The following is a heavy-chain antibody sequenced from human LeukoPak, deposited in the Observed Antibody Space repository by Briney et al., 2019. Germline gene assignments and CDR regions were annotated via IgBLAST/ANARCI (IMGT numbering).Heavy chain of an antibody. CDR2: INPNSGGT. J-gene: IGHJ4*02. CDR3: ARELRGACSGGSCYAHKDPFDY. D-gene: IGHD2-15*01. V-gene: IGHV1-2*02. Sequence: ASVKVSCKASGYTFNNYDINWVRQATGQGLEWMGWINPNSGGTNYAQKFQGRVTMTRDTSISTAYMELSRLRSDDTAVYYCARELRGACSGGSCYAHKDPFDYWGQGTLVTVSS. CDR1: GYTFNNYD.